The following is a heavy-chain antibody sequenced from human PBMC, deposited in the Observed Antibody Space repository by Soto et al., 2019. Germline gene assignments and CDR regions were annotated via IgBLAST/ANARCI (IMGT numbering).Heavy chain of an antibody. J-gene: IGHJ5*02. CDR1: GGSISNYY. D-gene: IGHD3-16*01. V-gene: IGHV4-4*07. CDR3: AKDAVYKDGLWLMDS. CDR2: IYSSGST. Sequence: SETLSLTCTVSGGSISNYYWNWIRQPAGKGLQWIGRIYSSGSTNYNPSLKSRVTMSVDTSRNQFSLKPTSVTAADTALYYCAKDAVYKDGLWLMDSWGQGTLVTVSS.